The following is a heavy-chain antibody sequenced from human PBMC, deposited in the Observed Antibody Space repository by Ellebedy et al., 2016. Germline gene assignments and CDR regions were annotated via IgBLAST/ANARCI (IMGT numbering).Heavy chain of an antibody. CDR1: GGSISSGAYY. Sequence: SETLSLXXTVSGGSISSGAYYWTWIRQPAGKGLEWIGRIYTSGSPIYNPSLKSRVTMSIDTSKSHFSLELNSVTAADTAVYYCASLTIPGGSDYWGQGTLVTVSS. CDR3: ASLTIPGGSDY. J-gene: IGHJ4*02. V-gene: IGHV4-61*02. CDR2: IYTSGSP. D-gene: IGHD3-3*01.